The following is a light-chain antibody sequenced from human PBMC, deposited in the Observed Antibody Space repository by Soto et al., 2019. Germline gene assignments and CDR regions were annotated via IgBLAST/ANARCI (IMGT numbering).Light chain of an antibody. CDR3: QQYKNWPL. CDR2: DSS. Sequence: ELTQSPATLSLSPGETATRSCRASQSVDKFLAWYQQRPGQPPRLLIFDSSNRATGVPVRFSGSGSGTEFTLTISSLQSEDFAVYYCQQYKNWPLFGQGTRLEIK. J-gene: IGKJ5*01. V-gene: IGKV3-11*01. CDR1: QSVDKF.